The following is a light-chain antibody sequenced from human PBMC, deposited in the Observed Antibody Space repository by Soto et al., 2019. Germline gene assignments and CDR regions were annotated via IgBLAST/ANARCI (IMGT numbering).Light chain of an antibody. V-gene: IGKV1-12*01. CDR1: QGLSGW. J-gene: IGKJ5*01. Sequence: DIQMTQSPSSVSSSVLYIFTITCRASQGLSGWLAWYQQKPGKAPKLLIYAASSLQTGVPSRFSGTESGTDFNLTVSSLQPEDFATYYCQQTHSFPITFGQGTRLEIK. CDR3: QQTHSFPIT. CDR2: AAS.